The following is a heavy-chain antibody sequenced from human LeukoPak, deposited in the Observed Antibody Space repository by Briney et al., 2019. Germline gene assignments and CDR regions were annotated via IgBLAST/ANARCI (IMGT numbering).Heavy chain of an antibody. CDR3: ARSRGYSYGYSYFDS. Sequence: GGSLRLSCAASGFTVSSNYMSWVRQAPGKGLEWVSVIYSGGSTYYADSVKGRFTISRDNSKNTLYLQLNSLRAEDTAVYYCARSRGYSYGYSYFDSWGQGTLVTVSS. CDR1: GFTVSSNY. D-gene: IGHD5-18*01. J-gene: IGHJ4*02. CDR2: IYSGGST. V-gene: IGHV3-53*01.